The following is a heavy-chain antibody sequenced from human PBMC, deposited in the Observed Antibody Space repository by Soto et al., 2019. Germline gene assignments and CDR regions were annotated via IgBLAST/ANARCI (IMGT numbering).Heavy chain of an antibody. CDR2: ISAYNGNT. Sequence: ASVKVSCKASGYTFTSYGISWVRQAPGQGLEWMGWISAYNGNTSYAQKLQGRVTMTTDTSTSIAYMELRSLRSDDTAVYYCARDVPMTIFGVVTQFRTRDWFDPWGQGTLVTVSS. V-gene: IGHV1-18*01. CDR3: ARDVPMTIFGVVTQFRTRDWFDP. J-gene: IGHJ5*02. D-gene: IGHD3-3*01. CDR1: GYTFTSYG.